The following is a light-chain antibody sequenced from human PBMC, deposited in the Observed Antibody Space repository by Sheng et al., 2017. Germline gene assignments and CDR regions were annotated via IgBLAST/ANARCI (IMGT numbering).Light chain of an antibody. CDR3: QQRSNWPVT. CDR1: QSISGD. V-gene: IGKV3-11*01. CDR2: GAS. J-gene: IGKJ1*01. Sequence: EIVLTQSPATLSVSPGERATLSCRASQSISGDLAWYHQRPGQPPRLLIYGASIRATGIPARFSGSGSGTDFTLTISSLEPEDFAVYYCQQRSNWPVTFGQGTKVEIK.